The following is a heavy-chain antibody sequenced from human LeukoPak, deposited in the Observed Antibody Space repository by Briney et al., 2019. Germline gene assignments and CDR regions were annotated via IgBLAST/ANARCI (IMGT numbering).Heavy chain of an antibody. D-gene: IGHD3-10*01. CDR3: ARRPRGSGSYYFDY. V-gene: IGHV4-38-2*02. Sequence: PSETLSLTCTVSGYSISSGYYWGWIRQPPGKGLEWIGSIYHSGSTYYNPSLKSRVTISLDTSRNQFSLKLSSVTAADTAVYYCARRPRGSGSYYFDYWGQGTLVTVSS. CDR1: GYSISSGYY. J-gene: IGHJ4*02. CDR2: IYHSGST.